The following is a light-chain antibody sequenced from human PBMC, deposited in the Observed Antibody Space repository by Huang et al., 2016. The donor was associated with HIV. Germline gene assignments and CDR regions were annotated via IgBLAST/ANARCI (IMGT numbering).Light chain of an antibody. V-gene: IGKV3-15*01. CDR2: GAS. Sequence: EIEMTQSPATLSVSPGERATLSCRASQSVNTDLAWYQKKKGQAPRLLIYGASTMATGIPAKFNGTGSGTEFSLTISNLQSEDFAVYYCQQYNDWPPLTFGGGTEVEL. CDR3: QQYNDWPPLT. J-gene: IGKJ4*01. CDR1: QSVNTD.